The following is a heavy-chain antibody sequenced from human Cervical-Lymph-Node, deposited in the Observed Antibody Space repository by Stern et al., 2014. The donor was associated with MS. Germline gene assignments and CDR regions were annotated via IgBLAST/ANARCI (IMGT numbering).Heavy chain of an antibody. CDR2: FDPEDGET. V-gene: IGHV1-24*01. CDR3: STVVLRGSYYRYFDY. J-gene: IGHJ4*02. CDR1: GYTLTELS. D-gene: IGHD1-26*01. Sequence: VQLVESGAEVKKPGASVKVSCKVSGYTLTELSMHWVRQAPGKGLEWMGGFDPEDGETIYAQKFQGRVTMTEDTSTDTANMELSSLRSEDTAVYYCSTVVLRGSYYRYFDYWGQGTLVTVSS.